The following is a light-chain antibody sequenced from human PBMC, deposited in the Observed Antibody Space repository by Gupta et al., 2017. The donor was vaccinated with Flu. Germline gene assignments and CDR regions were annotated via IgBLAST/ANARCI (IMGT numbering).Light chain of an antibody. V-gene: IGLV2-14*01. Sequence: SALTQPASVSGSPGQSITISCTGTSSDVGHYNYVSWYQQHPGKVPKLMIYEVTDRPAGVANRFSGSQSGNTASLTISGLQAEDDADYFCASNTTTATWVFGGGTKLTVL. CDR1: SSDVGHYNY. CDR3: ASNTTTATWV. J-gene: IGLJ3*02. CDR2: EVT.